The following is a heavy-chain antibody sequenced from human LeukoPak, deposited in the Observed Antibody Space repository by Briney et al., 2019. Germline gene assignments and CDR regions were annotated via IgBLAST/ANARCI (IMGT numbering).Heavy chain of an antibody. CDR3: AKVPDSSGYFNNYYMDV. Sequence: GGSLRLSCAASGFTFSSNAMSWVRQAPGKGLEWVSGISGSGGSTYYADSVKGRFTIYRDNSKNTLYLQMASLRAEDTAVYYCAKVPDSSGYFNNYYMDVWGKGTTVTVSS. CDR2: ISGSGGST. D-gene: IGHD3-22*01. V-gene: IGHV3-23*01. CDR1: GFTFSSNA. J-gene: IGHJ6*03.